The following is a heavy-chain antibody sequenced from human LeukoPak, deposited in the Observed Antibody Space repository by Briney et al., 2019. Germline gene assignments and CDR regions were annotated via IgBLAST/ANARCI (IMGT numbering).Heavy chain of an antibody. CDR2: IIPIFGTA. D-gene: IGHD3-10*01. Sequence: SVKVSCTASGGTFSSYAISWVRQAPGQGLEWMGGIIPIFGTANYAQKVQGRVTITADESTSTAYMELSSLRSEDTAVYYCARAPSHYYGSGSYLGYWGQGTLGTVSS. CDR1: GGTFSSYA. CDR3: ARAPSHYYGSGSYLGY. V-gene: IGHV1-69*13. J-gene: IGHJ4*02.